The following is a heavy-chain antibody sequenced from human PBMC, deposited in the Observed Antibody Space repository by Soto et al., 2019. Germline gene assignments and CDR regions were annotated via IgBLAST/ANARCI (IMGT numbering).Heavy chain of an antibody. Sequence: ETLSLTCTVSGGSISSGDYYWSWVRQAPGKGLEWVSGISGSNASMYYADSVKGRFTISRDNSKNTLFLQMNSLRADDTGVYYCAKGVVRVYHYYGMDVWGQGTPVTVSS. D-gene: IGHD3-3*01. CDR1: GGSISSGDYY. CDR2: ISGSNASM. CDR3: AKGVVRVYHYYGMDV. V-gene: IGHV3-23*01. J-gene: IGHJ6*02.